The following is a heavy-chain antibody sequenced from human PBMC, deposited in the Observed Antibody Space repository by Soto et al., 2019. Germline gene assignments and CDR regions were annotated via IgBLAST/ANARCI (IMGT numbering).Heavy chain of an antibody. CDR2: IRSKVNSYGT. J-gene: IGHJ4*02. Sequence: EVQLVESGGGLVQPGGSLKLSCAASGFTFSGSAMHWVRQASGKGLEWVGRIRSKVNSYGTAYAASVKGRVTISRDDSKKTAYLQMNSLKTEDTAVYYCTRGGKWNGYDDELGFDYWGQGTLVTVSS. D-gene: IGHD5-12*01. CDR3: TRGGKWNGYDDELGFDY. CDR1: GFTFSGSA. V-gene: IGHV3-73*02.